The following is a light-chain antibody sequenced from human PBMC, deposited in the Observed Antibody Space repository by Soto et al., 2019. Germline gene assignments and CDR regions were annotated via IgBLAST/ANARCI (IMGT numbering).Light chain of an antibody. CDR3: QQHGQWPIT. Sequence: ELVMTQSPATLSVSPGERATLSCRAIQSVNSNYLAWYQQKPCQAPRLLLYGISKRATDIPDRFSGSGSGTEFTLTISSLQPEDFATYYCQQHGQWPITFGQGTRLEIK. J-gene: IGKJ5*01. CDR2: GIS. CDR1: QSVNSN. V-gene: IGKV3D-15*01.